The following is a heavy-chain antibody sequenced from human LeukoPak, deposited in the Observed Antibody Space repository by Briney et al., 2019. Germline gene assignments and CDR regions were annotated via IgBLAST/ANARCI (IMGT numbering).Heavy chain of an antibody. Sequence: GGSLRLSCGASGFTFSTSAMNWVRQAPGKGLEWISYISSTGRATYYADSVKDRFTVSRDNAKNSVYLQMNSLRAEDTAVYYCARDSYSDSSDYWGYFDYWGQGTLVTVSS. CDR2: ISSTGRAT. CDR1: GFTFSTSA. D-gene: IGHD3-22*01. CDR3: ARDSYSDSSDYWGYFDY. J-gene: IGHJ4*02. V-gene: IGHV3-48*04.